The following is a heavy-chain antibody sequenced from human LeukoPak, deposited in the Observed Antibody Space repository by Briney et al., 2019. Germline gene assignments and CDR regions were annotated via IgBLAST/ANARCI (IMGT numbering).Heavy chain of an antibody. CDR2: MNPNSGKT. CDR3: ARGSTVDTVATPLKY. Sequence: ASVKVSCKASGYTFTSYDINWVRQATGQGLEWMGWMNPNSGKTGYGQKFQGRVTMTRSTSISTAYMELSSLRSEDTAVYSCARGSTVDTVATPLKYWGQGTLVTVSS. CDR1: GYTFTSYD. D-gene: IGHD5-12*01. V-gene: IGHV1-8*01. J-gene: IGHJ4*02.